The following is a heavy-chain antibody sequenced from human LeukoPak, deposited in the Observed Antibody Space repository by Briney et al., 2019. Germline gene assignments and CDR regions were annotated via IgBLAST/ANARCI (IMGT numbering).Heavy chain of an antibody. J-gene: IGHJ3*02. D-gene: IGHD3-10*01. CDR3: ARGITMVRGVICAFDI. V-gene: IGHV1-69*06. CDR1: GYTFTGYY. CDR2: TIPIFGTA. Sequence: SVKVSCKASGYTFTGYYMHWVRQAPGQGLEWMGGTIPIFGTANYAQKFQGRVTITADKSTSTAYMELSSLRSKDTAVYYCARGITMVRGVICAFDIWGQGTMVTVSS.